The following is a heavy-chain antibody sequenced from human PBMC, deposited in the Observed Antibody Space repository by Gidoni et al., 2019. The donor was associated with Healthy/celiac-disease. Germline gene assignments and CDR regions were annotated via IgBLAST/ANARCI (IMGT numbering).Heavy chain of an antibody. CDR2: IYYSGST. D-gene: IGHD6-6*01. CDR3: ARGREYSSSWGYYYYYYMDV. V-gene: IGHV4-59*01. CDR1: GGSISSYY. J-gene: IGHJ6*03. Sequence: QVQLQESGPGLVKPSETLSLTCTVSGGSISSYYWSWIRQPPGKGLEWIGYIYYSGSTNYNPSLKSRVTISVDTSKNQFSLKLSSVTAADTAVYYCARGREYSSSWGYYYYYYMDVWGKGTTVTVSS.